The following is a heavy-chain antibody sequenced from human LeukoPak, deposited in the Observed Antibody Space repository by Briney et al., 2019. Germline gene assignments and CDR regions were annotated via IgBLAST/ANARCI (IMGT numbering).Heavy chain of an antibody. J-gene: IGHJ6*03. CDR1: GGSFSGYY. Sequence: SETLSLTCAVSGGSFSGYYWGWIRQPPGKGLEWIGEINHSGSTNYNPSLKSRVTISVDTSKNQFSLQLSSVTAADTAVYYCARGQGAATHYYYYYMDVWGKGTTVTVSS. D-gene: IGHD3-16*01. CDR2: INHSGST. CDR3: ARGQGAATHYYYYYMDV. V-gene: IGHV4-34*01.